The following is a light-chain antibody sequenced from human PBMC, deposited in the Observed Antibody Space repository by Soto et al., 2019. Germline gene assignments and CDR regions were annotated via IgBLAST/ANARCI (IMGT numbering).Light chain of an antibody. Sequence: EIVLTQSPGTLSLSPGERATLSCRASQSVDSRYLAWYQQKPGQAPRLVIYGTSSRATGIPDRFSGSESGTDFTLTISRLEPEDFAVYYCQQCASSPYTFGQGTKLEI. CDR3: QQCASSPYT. CDR2: GTS. V-gene: IGKV3-20*01. J-gene: IGKJ2*01. CDR1: QSVDSRY.